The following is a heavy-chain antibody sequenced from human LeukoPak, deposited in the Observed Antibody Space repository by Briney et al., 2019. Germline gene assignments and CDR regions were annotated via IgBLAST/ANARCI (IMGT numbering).Heavy chain of an antibody. J-gene: IGHJ4*02. Sequence: ASVKVSCKASGYIFTSCDINWVRQATGQGLEWMGWMNPNGGNTGYGQSFQGRITMTRDISIGTAYMELSNLTSEDTAIYYCTRGSSGRRDNWGQGTLVTVSA. CDR3: TRGSSGRRDN. D-gene: IGHD6-19*01. CDR2: MNPNGGNT. V-gene: IGHV1-8*01. CDR1: GYIFTSCD.